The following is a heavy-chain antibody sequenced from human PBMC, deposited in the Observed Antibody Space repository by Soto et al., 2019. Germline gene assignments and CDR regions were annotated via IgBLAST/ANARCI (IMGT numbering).Heavy chain of an antibody. Sequence: GGSLRLSCAASGFTFSTYGMHWVRQAPGKGLEWVAVISYDGSNKYYADSVKGRFTISRDNSKNTLYLQMNSLRAEDTAVYYCAKGPDVYDFWSGYYNNWFDPWGQGTLVTVSS. CDR3: AKGPDVYDFWSGYYNNWFDP. CDR1: GFTFSTYG. V-gene: IGHV3-30*18. J-gene: IGHJ5*02. CDR2: ISYDGSNK. D-gene: IGHD3-3*01.